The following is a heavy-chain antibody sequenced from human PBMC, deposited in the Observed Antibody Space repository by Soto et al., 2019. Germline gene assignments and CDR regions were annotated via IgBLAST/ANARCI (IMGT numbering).Heavy chain of an antibody. CDR2: ISYDGSNK. CDR1: GFTFSSYG. V-gene: IGHV3-30*18. Sequence: RGSLRLSCAASGFTFSSYGMHWVRQAPGKGLEWVAVISYDGSNKYYADSVKGRFTISRDNSKNTPYLQMNSLRAEDTAVYYCAKDQGGVDAFDIWGQGTMVTVSS. D-gene: IGHD3-16*01. CDR3: AKDQGGVDAFDI. J-gene: IGHJ3*02.